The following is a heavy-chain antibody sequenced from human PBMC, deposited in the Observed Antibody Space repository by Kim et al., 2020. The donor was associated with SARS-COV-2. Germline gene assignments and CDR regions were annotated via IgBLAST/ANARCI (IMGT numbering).Heavy chain of an antibody. CDR3: ARDGAYGSGSYYFWFDP. Sequence: ASVKVSCKASGYTFTSYYMHWVRQAPGQGLEWMGIINPSRGSTSYAQKFQGRVTMTRDTSTSTVYMELSSLRSEDTAVYYCARDGAYGSGSYYFWFDPWGQGALVTVSS. J-gene: IGHJ5*02. CDR2: INPSRGST. CDR1: GYTFTSYY. D-gene: IGHD3-10*01. V-gene: IGHV1-46*01.